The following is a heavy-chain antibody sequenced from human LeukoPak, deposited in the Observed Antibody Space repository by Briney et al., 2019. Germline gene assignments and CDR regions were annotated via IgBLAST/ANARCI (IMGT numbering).Heavy chain of an antibody. J-gene: IGHJ4*01. D-gene: IGHD3-10*01. CDR3: ARLFSSGSGIYPPGY. Sequence: GGSLRLSCAASGFTFSSYAMSWVRQAPGKGLEWVSAISGSGGSTYYADSVKGRFTISRDNSKNTLYLQMNSLRAEDTAVYYCARLFSSGSGIYPPGYWGHGTLVTVSS. V-gene: IGHV3-23*01. CDR1: GFTFSSYA. CDR2: ISGSGGST.